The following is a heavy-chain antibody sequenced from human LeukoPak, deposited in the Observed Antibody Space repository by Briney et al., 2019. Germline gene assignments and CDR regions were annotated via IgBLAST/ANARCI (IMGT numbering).Heavy chain of an antibody. J-gene: IGHJ4*02. D-gene: IGHD5-18*01. V-gene: IGHV3-30-3*01. CDR2: ISYDGSNK. CDR3: ARGRIQLWFVGPFDY. CDR1: GFTFRSYA. Sequence: GGSLRLSCAASGFTFRSYAMHWVRQAPGKGLEWVAVISYDGSNKYYADSVKGRFTISRDNSKNTLYLQMNSLRAEDTAVYYCARGRIQLWFVGPFDYWGQGTLVTVSS.